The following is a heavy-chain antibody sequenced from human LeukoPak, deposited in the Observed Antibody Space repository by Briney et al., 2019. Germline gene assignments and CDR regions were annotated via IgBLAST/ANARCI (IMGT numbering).Heavy chain of an antibody. Sequence: GGSLRLSCAASGFTFRSYGMHWVRQAPGKGLERAAVISFDGSDKYFADSVKGRFTISRDNSKNTLYLQMNSLRAEDTAVYYCAKSSPISRYFDWLSGMDYWGQGTLVTVSS. CDR1: GFTFRSYG. CDR2: ISFDGSDK. V-gene: IGHV3-30*18. CDR3: AKSSPISRYFDWLSGMDY. J-gene: IGHJ4*02. D-gene: IGHD3-9*01.